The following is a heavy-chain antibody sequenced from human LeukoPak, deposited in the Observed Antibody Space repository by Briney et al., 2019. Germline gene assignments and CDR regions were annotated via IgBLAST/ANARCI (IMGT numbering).Heavy chain of an antibody. J-gene: IGHJ4*02. V-gene: IGHV4-30-4*01. CDR3: ARVAVIRGVIDY. Sequence: PSQTLSLTCTVSGGSISSGDYYWSWIRQPPGKGLEWIGYIYYSGSTYYNPSLKSRVTISVDTSKNQFSLKLSSVTAADTAVYYCARVAVIRGVIDYWGQGTLVTVSS. CDR2: IYYSGST. D-gene: IGHD3-10*01. CDR1: GGSISSGDYY.